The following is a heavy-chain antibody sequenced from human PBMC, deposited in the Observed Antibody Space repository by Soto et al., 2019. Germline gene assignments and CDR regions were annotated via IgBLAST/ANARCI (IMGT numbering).Heavy chain of an antibody. D-gene: IGHD4-17*01. CDR2: IYYSGST. J-gene: IGHJ4*02. CDR3: ATLRSSTVTTFDY. Sequence: SETLSLTCTVSGGSISSGGYYWSWIRQHPGKGLEWIGYIYYSGSTYYNPSLKSRVTISVDTSKNQFSLKLSSVTAADTAVYYCATLRSSTVTTFDYWGQGTLVTVSS. CDR1: GGSISSGGYY. V-gene: IGHV4-31*03.